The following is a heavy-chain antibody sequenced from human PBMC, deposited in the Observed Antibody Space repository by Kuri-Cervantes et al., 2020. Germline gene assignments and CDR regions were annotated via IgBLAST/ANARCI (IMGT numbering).Heavy chain of an antibody. V-gene: IGHV4-38-2*01. J-gene: IGHJ5*02. CDR2: LYQSGSA. CDR3: ARASVDDYGDHQPPYNWFDP. D-gene: IGHD4-17*01. CDR1: GYSISNGYY. Sequence: ESLKISCAVSGYSISNGYYWGWIRQPPGTGLEWIGTLYQSGSAYYNPSLKSRVTISVDTSKNQFSLKVNSVTAADTAVYYCARASVDDYGDHQPPYNWFDPWGQGTLVTVSS.